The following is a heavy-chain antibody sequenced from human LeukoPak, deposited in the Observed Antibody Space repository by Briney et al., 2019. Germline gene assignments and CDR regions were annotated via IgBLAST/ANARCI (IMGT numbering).Heavy chain of an antibody. D-gene: IGHD4-17*01. CDR2: VNSGGST. Sequence: GGSLRLSCAASGFIVNDNYMAWVRQAPGKGLEWVSVVNSGGSTSYADSVKDRFTISRDNSKNTLFLQMNSLRAEDTALYYCTRTYGDYDYYYGMDVWGQGTTVTVFS. J-gene: IGHJ6*02. CDR3: TRTYGDYDYYYGMDV. CDR1: GFIVNDNY. V-gene: IGHV3-66*01.